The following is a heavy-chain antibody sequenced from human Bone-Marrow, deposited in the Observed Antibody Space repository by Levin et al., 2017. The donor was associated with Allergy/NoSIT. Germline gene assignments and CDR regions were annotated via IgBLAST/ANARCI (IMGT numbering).Heavy chain of an antibody. V-gene: IGHV1-18*01. CDR3: ARRRGSYLFDTSGYHHLDH. D-gene: IGHD3-22*01. Sequence: PVASVKVSCKASGFTFSNYGITWVRQAPGQGLEWLGWIGAYEHSTNSVQKLQGRVTLSIDTSTSTAFLELTSLRSDDTAFYYCARRRGSYLFDTSGYHHLDHWGQGTLVTVSS. CDR2: IGAYEHST. J-gene: IGHJ4*02. CDR1: GFTFSNYG.